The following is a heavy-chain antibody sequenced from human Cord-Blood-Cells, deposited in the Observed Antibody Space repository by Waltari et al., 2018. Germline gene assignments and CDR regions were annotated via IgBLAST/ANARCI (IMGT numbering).Heavy chain of an antibody. CDR2: IYYSGST. CDR1: GGSISSAGDY. J-gene: IGHJ4*02. V-gene: IGHV4-31*03. D-gene: IGHD3-3*01. Sequence: QVQLQESGPGLVKPPQTLFLTCTVSGGSISSAGDYWTWIRQNPGKGLEWIGYIYYSGSTYYNPSLKSRVTISVDTSKNQFSLKLSSVTAADTAGYYCARVSPYDFWSGYYIDYWGQGTLVTVSS. CDR3: ARVSPYDFWSGYYIDY.